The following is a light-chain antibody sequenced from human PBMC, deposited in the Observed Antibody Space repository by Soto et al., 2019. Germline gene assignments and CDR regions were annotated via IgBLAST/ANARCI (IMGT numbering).Light chain of an antibody. V-gene: IGLV2-8*01. CDR1: SSDVGGYDY. J-gene: IGLJ3*02. CDR2: EVS. CDR3: GTWDSSLDAGV. Sequence: QSALTQPPSASGSPGQSVTISCTGTSSDVGGYDYVSWYQQHPGKAPKLMIYEVSKRPSGVPDRFSGSRSGNTASLTVSGLQAEDEADYYCGTWDSSLDAGVFGGGTKLTVL.